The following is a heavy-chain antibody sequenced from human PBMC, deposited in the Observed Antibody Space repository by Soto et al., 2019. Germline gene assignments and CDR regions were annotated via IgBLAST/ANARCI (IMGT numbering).Heavy chain of an antibody. J-gene: IGHJ4*02. V-gene: IGHV2-5*01. CDR2: IYWTVYK. D-gene: IGHD6-19*01. CDR3: ARRTTHWGGAVATYDY. CDR1: GFSLSTNGLG. Sequence: QITLKESGPTLVKPTQTLTLTCTCSGFSLSTNGLGVGWIRQPPRKALEWLALIYWTVYKRYSPSLESRLTNTKHNHKNQMVLTMTDMDPVDTATYHCARRTTHWGGAVATYDYWGQGTLVTVSS.